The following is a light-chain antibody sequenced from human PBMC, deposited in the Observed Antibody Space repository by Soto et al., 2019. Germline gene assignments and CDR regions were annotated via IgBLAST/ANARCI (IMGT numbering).Light chain of an antibody. CDR2: ANN. Sequence: QSVLTQPPSVSGAPGQRVTISCTGGTSDIGAGSDVHWYQQLPGTAPKLLIYANNNRPSGVPDRFSASKSGTSASLAITGLQAEDEADYYCSSYTNINTRACVFGTGTKVTVL. CDR1: TSDIGAGSD. V-gene: IGLV1-40*01. J-gene: IGLJ1*01. CDR3: SSYTNINTRACV.